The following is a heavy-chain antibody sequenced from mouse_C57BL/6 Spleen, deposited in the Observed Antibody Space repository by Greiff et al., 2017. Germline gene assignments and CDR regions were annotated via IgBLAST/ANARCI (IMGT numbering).Heavy chain of an antibody. CDR3: ARITTVSYYGYGY. CDR2: IHPNSGST. CDR1: GYTFTSYW. D-gene: IGHD1-1*01. J-gene: IGHJ4*01. V-gene: IGHV1-64*01. Sequence: QVQLQQPGAELVKPGASVKLSCKASGYTFTSYWMHWVKQRPGQGLEWIGMIHPNSGSTNYNEKFKSKATLTVDKSSSTAYMQLSSLTSEDSAVYYCARITTVSYYGYGYRGQRTSVTGSS.